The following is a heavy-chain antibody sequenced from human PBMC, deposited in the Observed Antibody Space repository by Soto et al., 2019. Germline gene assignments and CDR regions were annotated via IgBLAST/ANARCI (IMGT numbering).Heavy chain of an antibody. CDR2: ISAYNGNT. V-gene: IGHV1-18*01. CDR1: GYTFTSYG. Sequence: QVQLVQSGAEVKKPGPSVKVSCKASGYTFTSYGISWVRQAPGQGLEWMGWISAYNGNTNYAQKLQGRVTMTTDTTTSTAYMELRSLRSDDTAVYYCARGILGYCSSISCYEEGYYCYYYMDVWGKGTTVTVSS. CDR3: ARGILGYCSSISCYEEGYYCYYYMDV. J-gene: IGHJ6*03. D-gene: IGHD2-2*01.